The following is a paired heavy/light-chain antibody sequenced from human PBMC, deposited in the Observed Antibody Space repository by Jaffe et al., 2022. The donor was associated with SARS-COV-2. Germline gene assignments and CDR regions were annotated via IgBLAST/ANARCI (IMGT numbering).Light chain of an antibody. CDR2: KDS. CDR3: HSVGDNNRGV. Sequence: SYELTQPSSVSVSPGQTARITCSGDLLAKRFGRWFQQKPGQAPVMVIYKDSERPSGIPERFSGSSAGTTVTLTISGAQVEDEADYYCHSVGDNNRGVFGGGTKLTVL. CDR1: LLAKRF. V-gene: IGLV3-27*01. J-gene: IGLJ3*02.
Heavy chain of an antibody. V-gene: IGHV3-33*01. CDR1: GFTFSSYG. Sequence: QVHLVESGGGVVQPGRSLRLSCAASGFTFSSYGIHWVRQAPGKGLEWVALIWSDETNKYYADSVKGRFTISRDNSKNTLYLQMNSLRPEDTAVYFCAREGVGATNGGMDVWGQGTTVTVSS. D-gene: IGHD1-26*01. CDR2: IWSDETNK. J-gene: IGHJ6*02. CDR3: AREGVGATNGGMDV.